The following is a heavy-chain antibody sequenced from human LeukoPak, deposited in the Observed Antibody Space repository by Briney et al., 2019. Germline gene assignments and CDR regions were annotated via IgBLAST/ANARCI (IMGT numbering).Heavy chain of an antibody. CDR3: AREPYSSSWKGLIDY. Sequence: SETLPLTCTVSGGSISSYYWSWIRQPPGKGLEWIGYIYYSGSTNYNPSLKSRVTISVDTSKNQFSLKLSSVTAADTAVYYCAREPYSSSWKGLIDYWGQGTLVTVSS. V-gene: IGHV4-59*01. CDR1: GGSISSYY. J-gene: IGHJ4*02. CDR2: IYYSGST. D-gene: IGHD6-13*01.